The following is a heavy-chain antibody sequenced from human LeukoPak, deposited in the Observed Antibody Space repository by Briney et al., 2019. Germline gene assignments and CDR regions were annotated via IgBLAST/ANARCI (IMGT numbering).Heavy chain of an antibody. Sequence: ASVMVSCKASGGTFSSYAISWVRQAPGQGLEWMGGIIPIFGTANYAQKFQGRVTITADESTSTAYMELSSLRSEDTAVYYCARLSSSSVHRDYWGQGTLVTVSS. CDR2: IIPIFGTA. CDR3: ARLSSSSVHRDY. J-gene: IGHJ4*02. V-gene: IGHV1-69*01. CDR1: GGTFSSYA. D-gene: IGHD6-13*01.